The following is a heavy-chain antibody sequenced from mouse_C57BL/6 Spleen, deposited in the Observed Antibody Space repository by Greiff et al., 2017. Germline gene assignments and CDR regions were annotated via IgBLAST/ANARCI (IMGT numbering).Heavy chain of an antibody. CDR2: INPNYGTT. CDR3: ARGIYYDYDEGAWFAY. D-gene: IGHD2-4*01. V-gene: IGHV1-39*01. J-gene: IGHJ3*01. Sequence: EVQLQQSGPELVKPGASVKISCKASGYSFTDYNMNWVKQSNGKSLEWIGVINPNYGTTSYNQKFKGKATLTVDQSSSTAYMQLNSLTSEDSAVYYGARGIYYDYDEGAWFAYWGQGTLVTVSA. CDR1: GYSFTDYN.